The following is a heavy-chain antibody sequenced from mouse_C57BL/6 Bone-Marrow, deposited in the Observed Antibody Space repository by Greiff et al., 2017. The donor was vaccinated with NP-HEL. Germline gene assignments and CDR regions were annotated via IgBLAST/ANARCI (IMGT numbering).Heavy chain of an antibody. D-gene: IGHD2-2*01. CDR2: ISDGGSYT. J-gene: IGHJ1*03. CDR3: ARDDGYDEDWYFDD. V-gene: IGHV5-4*03. CDR1: GFTFSSYA. Sequence: EVKLVESGGGLVKPGGSLKLSCAASGFTFSSYAMSWVRQTPEKRLEWVATISDGGSYTYYPDNVKGRFTFSRDNAKNNLYLQMSQLKSEDTAIYYSARDDGYDEDWYFDDWGTGTTVTVSS.